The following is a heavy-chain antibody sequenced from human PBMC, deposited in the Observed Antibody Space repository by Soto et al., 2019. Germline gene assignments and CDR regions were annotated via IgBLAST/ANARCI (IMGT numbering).Heavy chain of an antibody. Sequence: SETLSLTCAVYGGSFSGYYWSWIRQPPGKGLEWIGEINHSGSTNYNPSLKSRVTISVDTSKNQFSLKLSSVTAADTAVYYCARNYDSSGYYYRVRRTGNEYWGQGTLVTVSS. CDR3: ARNYDSSGYYYRVRRTGNEY. CDR1: GGSFSGYY. CDR2: INHSGST. D-gene: IGHD3-22*01. V-gene: IGHV4-34*01. J-gene: IGHJ4*02.